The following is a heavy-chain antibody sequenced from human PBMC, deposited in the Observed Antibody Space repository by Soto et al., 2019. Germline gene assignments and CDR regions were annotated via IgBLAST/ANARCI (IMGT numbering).Heavy chain of an antibody. CDR1: GYPVTAYY. CDR3: ARGGGVGVAGSAAFDM. D-gene: IGHD3-3*01. Sequence: QLHLVQSGAVVKKPGASVTVSCSASGYPVTAYYMHWVRQAPGRGLEWMGGINPATGAAKYTQTFRGRVPMTRDTSTSTVFMEPSGLTSEDTAVFYCARGGGVGVAGSAAFDMWGQGTLVTVSS. CDR2: INPATGAA. V-gene: IGHV1-2*02. J-gene: IGHJ3*02.